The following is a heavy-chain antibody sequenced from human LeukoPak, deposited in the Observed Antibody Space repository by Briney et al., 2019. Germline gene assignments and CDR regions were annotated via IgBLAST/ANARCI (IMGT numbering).Heavy chain of an antibody. V-gene: IGHV3-7*01. Sequence: GRSLRPSCAAAGFTFSSQWMSSVRLAAGEWRGWVVYLKQDGSNKYYGGSVKGRFTISRDNAKNSLYLQMNLLRAENTAVYYGARVSSRLLHSGSSPFDYWGQGTLVTVSS. CDR2: LKQDGSNK. D-gene: IGHD1-26*01. CDR3: ARVSSRLLHSGSSPFDY. J-gene: IGHJ4*02. CDR1: GFTFSSQW.